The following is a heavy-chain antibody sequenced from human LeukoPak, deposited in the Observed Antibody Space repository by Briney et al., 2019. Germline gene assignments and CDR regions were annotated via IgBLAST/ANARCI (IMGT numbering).Heavy chain of an antibody. J-gene: IGHJ5*02. Sequence: SETLSLTCTVSGGSISSGSYYWSWIRQPAGKGLEWIGRIYTIGSTNYNPSLKSRVTISVDTSKNQFSLKLSSVTAADTAVYYCARGPRITMVRGAPNRFDPWGQGTLVTASS. CDR3: ARGPRITMVRGAPNRFDP. CDR2: IYTIGST. D-gene: IGHD3-10*01. CDR1: GGSISSGSYY. V-gene: IGHV4-61*02.